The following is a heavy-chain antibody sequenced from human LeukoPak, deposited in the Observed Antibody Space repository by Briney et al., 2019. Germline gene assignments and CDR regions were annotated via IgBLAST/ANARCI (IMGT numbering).Heavy chain of an antibody. CDR2: ISSSSSYI. V-gene: IGHV3-21*01. J-gene: IGHJ4*02. D-gene: IGHD4-17*01. CDR1: GFTFSSYS. CDR3: ARGPLTTVTPFDY. Sequence: GGSLRLSCAASGFTFSSYSMNWVRQAPGKRLEWVSSISSSSSYIYYADSVKGRFTISRDNAKNSLYLQMNSLRAEDTAVYYCARGPLTTVTPFDYWGQGTLVTVSS.